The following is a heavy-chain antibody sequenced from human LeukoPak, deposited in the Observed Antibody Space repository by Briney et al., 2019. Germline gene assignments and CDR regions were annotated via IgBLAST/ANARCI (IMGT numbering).Heavy chain of an antibody. Sequence: ASVKVSCKASGCTFTGYYMHWVRQAPGQGLEWMGRINPNSGGTNYAQKFQGRVTMTRDTSISTAYMELSRLRSDDTAVYYCARAATNIVGATHFDYWGQGTLVTVSS. CDR2: INPNSGGT. CDR1: GCTFTGYY. D-gene: IGHD1-26*01. V-gene: IGHV1-2*06. J-gene: IGHJ4*02. CDR3: ARAATNIVGATHFDY.